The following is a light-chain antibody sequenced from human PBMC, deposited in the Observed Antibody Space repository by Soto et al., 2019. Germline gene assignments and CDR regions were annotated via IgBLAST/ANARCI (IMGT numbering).Light chain of an antibody. V-gene: IGKV1-33*01. Sequence: DIQMTQSPSSLSASVGDRFTITCQASQDISNYLNRYQQKPGKAPKLLIYDASNLETGVPSRFSGSGSGTDFTLTISSLQPEDFATYYCQQYNSYSPTFGGGTKVDI. CDR1: QDISNY. CDR2: DAS. CDR3: QQYNSYSPT. J-gene: IGKJ4*01.